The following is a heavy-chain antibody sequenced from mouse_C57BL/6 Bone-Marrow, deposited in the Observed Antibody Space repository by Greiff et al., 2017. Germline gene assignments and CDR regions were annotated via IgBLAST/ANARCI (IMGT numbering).Heavy chain of an antibody. CDR3: ARYRWLLSSAWFAY. Sequence: EVKLQQSGPELVKPGASVKISCKASGYSFTGYYMNWVKQSPDKSLEWIGELNPSTGGTTYNQKFKAKATLTVDKSSSTAYMQLKSLTSEDSAVYYCARYRWLLSSAWFAYWGQATLVTVSA. D-gene: IGHD2-3*01. J-gene: IGHJ3*01. CDR2: LNPSTGGT. CDR1: GYSFTGYY. V-gene: IGHV1-42*01.